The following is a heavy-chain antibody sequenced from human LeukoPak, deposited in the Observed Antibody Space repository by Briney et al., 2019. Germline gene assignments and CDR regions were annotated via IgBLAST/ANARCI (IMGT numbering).Heavy chain of an antibody. J-gene: IGHJ4*02. CDR3: ARDYADYVGYFFFDY. V-gene: IGHV3-23*01. CDR2: ISGGGETT. Sequence: GGSLRLSCAASGFTFNNYTMNWVRQAPGKGLERVSSISGGGETTYYADSAKGRFTISRDNSQNTLYLQMNSLRAEDTAVYYCARDYADYVGYFFFDYWGQGTLVTVSS. D-gene: IGHD4-17*01. CDR1: GFTFNNYT.